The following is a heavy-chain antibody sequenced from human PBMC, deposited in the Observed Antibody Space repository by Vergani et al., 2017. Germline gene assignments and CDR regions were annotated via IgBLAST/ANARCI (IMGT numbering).Heavy chain of an antibody. J-gene: IGHJ4*02. D-gene: IGHD1-26*01. CDR3: VKDTGSYENFFDS. Sequence: EVQLLESGGSLKQPGGSVRLSCAASGFTFSTYAMHWVRQAPGKGLEWVSALTGGGGSTYYADSFKGRFIISRDNSRDTLYLQMNSLRSEDTATYYCVKDTGSYENFFDSCGQGTLVAVSS. CDR1: GFTFSTYA. V-gene: IGHV3-23*01. CDR2: LTGGGGST.